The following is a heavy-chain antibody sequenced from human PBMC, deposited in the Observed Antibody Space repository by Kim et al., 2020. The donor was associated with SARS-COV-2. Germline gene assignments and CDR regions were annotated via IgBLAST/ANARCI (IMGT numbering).Heavy chain of an antibody. Sequence: GGSLRLSCAASGFDFSSYGMHWVRQAPGKGLEWVASIWHDGTNTYYVDSAKGRFTISRDNAKNTLYLQMNSLRGQDTAVYYCARGGGSPPFDYWGQGTLVTVSS. D-gene: IGHD1-26*01. V-gene: IGHV3-33*01. CDR2: IWHDGTNT. J-gene: IGHJ4*02. CDR3: ARGGGSPPFDY. CDR1: GFDFSSYG.